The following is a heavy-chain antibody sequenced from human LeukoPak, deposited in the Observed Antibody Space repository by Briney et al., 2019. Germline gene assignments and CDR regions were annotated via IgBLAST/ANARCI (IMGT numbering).Heavy chain of an antibody. V-gene: IGHV1-8*01. CDR1: GYTFTSYD. J-gene: IGHJ3*02. CDR3: ARAIPFGYYLGGNYYERSSHGFDI. CDR2: MNPKSGNT. D-gene: IGHD2-15*01. Sequence: ASVKVSCKASGYTFTSYDVNWVRQAAGQGLEWMGWMNPKSGNTGYAQKLQGRVIMTRDTSSNTAYMELSSLYSEDTAVYYCARAIPFGYYLGGNYYERSSHGFDIWGQGTVVTVSS.